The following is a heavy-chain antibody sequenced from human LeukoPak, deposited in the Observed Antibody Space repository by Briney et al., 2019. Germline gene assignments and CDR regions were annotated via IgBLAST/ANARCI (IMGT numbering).Heavy chain of an antibody. D-gene: IGHD4-17*01. Sequence: PGGSLRLSCAGSGFTLSSYAMSWVRQAPGKGLEWVSSLSGTAARTYYADSVKGRFTISRDNSKNTLYLQMSSLRAEDTALYYCAKDLGGDYVPFDNWGQGTLVTVSS. CDR3: AKDLGGDYVPFDN. CDR2: LSGTAART. V-gene: IGHV3-23*01. J-gene: IGHJ4*02. CDR1: GFTLSSYA.